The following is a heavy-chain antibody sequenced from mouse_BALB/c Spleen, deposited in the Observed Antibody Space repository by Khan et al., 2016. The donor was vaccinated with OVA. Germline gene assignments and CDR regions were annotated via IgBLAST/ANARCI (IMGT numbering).Heavy chain of an antibody. V-gene: IGHV1-37*01. CDR1: GYSFTGYF. CDR2: INPYNGDT. D-gene: IGHD1-1*01. Sequence: EVMLVESGPELVKPGASVKISCKASGYSFTGYFMNWVKQSHGKSLEWIGRINPYNGDTFYNQKFKGKATLTVDKSSSTAHMELLSLTSEDSAVYYCGFYYSNWYFDVWGAGTTVTVSS. CDR3: GFYYSNWYFDV. J-gene: IGHJ1*01.